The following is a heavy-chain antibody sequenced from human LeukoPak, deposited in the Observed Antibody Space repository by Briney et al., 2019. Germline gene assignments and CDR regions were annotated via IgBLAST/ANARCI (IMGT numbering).Heavy chain of an antibody. V-gene: IGHV3-7*03. D-gene: IGHD3/OR15-3a*01. CDR2: IKQDGSEK. J-gene: IGHJ4*02. CDR1: GFSFRSYA. CDR3: ATSYDMGWLIGY. Sequence: PGGSLRLSCAASGFSFRSYAMSWVRQVPGQGLEWVANIKQDGSEKFYVASVKGRFTISRDNGKSSLYLQMNSLRAEDTALYYCATSYDMGWLIGYWGQGTLVTVSS.